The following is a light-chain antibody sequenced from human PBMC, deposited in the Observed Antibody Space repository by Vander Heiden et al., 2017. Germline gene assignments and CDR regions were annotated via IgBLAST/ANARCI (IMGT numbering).Light chain of an antibody. CDR1: QSVSSSY. CDR3: QQYGSSPFT. Sequence: IALPQSPGTLSLSPGERATLSCRASQSVSSSYLAWYQQKPGQAPRLLIYGASSRATGIPDRFSGSGSGTDFTLTISRLEPEDCAVYYCQQYGSSPFTFGPGTKVDIK. CDR2: GAS. J-gene: IGKJ3*01. V-gene: IGKV3-20*01.